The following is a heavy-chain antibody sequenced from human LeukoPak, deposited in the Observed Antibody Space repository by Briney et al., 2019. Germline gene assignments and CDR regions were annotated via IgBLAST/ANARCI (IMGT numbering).Heavy chain of an antibody. CDR2: INPNSGGT. Sequence: ASVTVSCKASGYTFTGYYMHWVRQAPGQGLEWMGWINPNSGGTNYAQKFQGRVTMTRDTSISTAYMELSRLRSDDTAVYYCARPRGLYCSSTSCPYYFDYWGQGTLVTVSS. D-gene: IGHD2-2*01. CDR3: ARPRGLYCSSTSCPYYFDY. J-gene: IGHJ4*02. V-gene: IGHV1-2*02. CDR1: GYTFTGYY.